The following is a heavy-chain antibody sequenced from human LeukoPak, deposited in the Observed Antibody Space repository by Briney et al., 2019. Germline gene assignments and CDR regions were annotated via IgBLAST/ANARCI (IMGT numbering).Heavy chain of an antibody. Sequence: SETLSLTCTVSGGSISSYYWSWIRQPPGKGLEWIGYFYVSRSTNYNPSLKSRVTISVDTSKNQFSLKLSSETAADTAVYYCARVPCSRSDSCYAHDYWGQGTLVTVSS. D-gene: IGHD2-2*01. CDR3: ARVPCSRSDSCYAHDY. CDR1: GGSISSYY. V-gene: IGHV4-59*01. J-gene: IGHJ4*02. CDR2: FYVSRST.